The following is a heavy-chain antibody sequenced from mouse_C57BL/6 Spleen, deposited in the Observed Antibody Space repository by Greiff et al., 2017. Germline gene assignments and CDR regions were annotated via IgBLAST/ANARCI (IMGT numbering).Heavy chain of an antibody. J-gene: IGHJ2*01. CDR1: GFSFNTYA. Sequence: EVQLQESGGGLVQPKGSLKLSCAASGFSFNTYAMNWVRQAPGKGLEWVARIRSKSNNYATYYADSVKDRFTISRDDSESMLYLQMNNLKTEYTAMDCCVGQGANRDFDYWGQGTTLTVSS. CDR3: VGQGANRDFDY. CDR2: IRSKSNNYAT. D-gene: IGHD4-1*01. V-gene: IGHV10-1*01.